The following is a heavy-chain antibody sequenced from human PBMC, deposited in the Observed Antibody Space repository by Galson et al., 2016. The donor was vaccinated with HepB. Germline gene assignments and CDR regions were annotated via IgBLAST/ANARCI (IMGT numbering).Heavy chain of an antibody. J-gene: IGHJ4*02. V-gene: IGHV3-11*06. CDR2: ISTYSSYT. Sequence: SLRLSCAASGFTFSGYYMSWIRQAPGKGLEWVSYISTYSSYTNYADSVKGRFTISRDNAKNSLFLQMHSLRAEDTAVYYCARDSLSRDSGRPGYWGQGTLVTVSS. CDR3: ARDSLSRDSGRPGY. D-gene: IGHD3-10*01. CDR1: GFTFSGYY.